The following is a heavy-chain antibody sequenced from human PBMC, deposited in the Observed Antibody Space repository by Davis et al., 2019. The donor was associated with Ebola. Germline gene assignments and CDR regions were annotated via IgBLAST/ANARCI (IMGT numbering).Heavy chain of an antibody. CDR3: ARNTFGDYYYYYGMDV. V-gene: IGHV2-5*02. J-gene: IGHJ6*02. Sequence: SGPTLVKPTQTLTLTCTFSGFSLSTSGVGVGWIRQPPGKALEWLALIYWDDDKRYSPSLKSRLTITKDTSKNQVVLTMTNMDPVDTATYYCARNTFGDYYYYYGMDVWGQGTTVTVSS. CDR1: GFSLSTSGVG. CDR2: IYWDDDK. D-gene: IGHD3-16*01.